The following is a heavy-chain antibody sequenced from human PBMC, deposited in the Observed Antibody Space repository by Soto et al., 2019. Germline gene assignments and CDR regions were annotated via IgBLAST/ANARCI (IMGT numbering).Heavy chain of an antibody. Sequence: QVQLVQSGAEVKKPGASVKVSCKASGYTFIDYAMHWVRQAPGQRLEWMGWINTETGNTRYSQKFQGRVTFTRDTSANTAYMERSSLRSEDTAVYSCARGHQLLFPETFYSLGMDVWGQGTTVTVSS. CDR1: GYTFIDYA. J-gene: IGHJ6*02. CDR3: ARGHQLLFPETFYSLGMDV. CDR2: INTETGNT. V-gene: IGHV1-3*04. D-gene: IGHD2-2*01.